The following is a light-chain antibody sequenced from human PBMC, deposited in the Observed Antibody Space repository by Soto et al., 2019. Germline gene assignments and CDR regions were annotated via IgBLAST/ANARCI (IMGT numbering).Light chain of an antibody. V-gene: IGLV2-8*01. Sequence: QSALTQPPSASGSPGHSVTISCTGSSSDVGNYNYVSWYQQHPGKAPKLMIYEVSKRPSGVPDRFSGSTSGNTASLTVSGLQAEDEDDYFCSSYAGSTVVFGGGTKVTVL. J-gene: IGLJ2*01. CDR1: SSDVGNYNY. CDR3: SSYAGSTVV. CDR2: EVS.